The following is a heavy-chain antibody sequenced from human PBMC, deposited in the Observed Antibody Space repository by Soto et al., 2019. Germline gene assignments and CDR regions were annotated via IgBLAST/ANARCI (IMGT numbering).Heavy chain of an antibody. D-gene: IGHD5-12*01. CDR2: IYTSGST. CDR1: GGSISDYY. Sequence: QVQLQESGPGLVKPSETLSLTCTVSGGSISDYYWSWIRQPAGKGLEWIGRIYTSGSTDYNPSLKSRVTISIDMPKNQFSLKVTSMTAADTAVYYCARERREEIHDGYDIDYWGQGTLVTVSS. V-gene: IGHV4-4*07. J-gene: IGHJ4*02. CDR3: ARERREEIHDGYDIDY.